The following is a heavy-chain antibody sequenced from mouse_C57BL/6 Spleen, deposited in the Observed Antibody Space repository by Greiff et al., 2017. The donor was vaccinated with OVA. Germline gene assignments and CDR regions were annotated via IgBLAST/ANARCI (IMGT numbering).Heavy chain of an antibody. CDR1: GFTFSDYG. D-gene: IGHD2-4*01. Sequence: EVQGVESGGGLVKPGGSLKLSCAASGFTFSDYGMHWVRQAPEKGLEWVAYISSGSSTIYYADTVKGRFTISRDNAKNTLFLQMTSLRSEDTAMYYCARRDDYDYSYAMDYWGQGTSVTVSS. V-gene: IGHV5-17*01. CDR3: ARRDDYDYSYAMDY. CDR2: ISSGSSTI. J-gene: IGHJ4*01.